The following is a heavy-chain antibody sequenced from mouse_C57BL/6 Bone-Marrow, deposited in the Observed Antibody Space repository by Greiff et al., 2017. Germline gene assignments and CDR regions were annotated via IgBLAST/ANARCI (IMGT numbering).Heavy chain of an antibody. CDR1: GYTFTSYW. Sequence: QVQLKQPGAELVRPGSSVKLSCKASGYTFTSYWMDWVKQRPGQGLEWIGNIYPSDSETHYNQKFKDKATLTVDKSSSTAYMQLSSLTSEDSAVYYCARDLLLFYYAMDYWGQGTSVTVSS. V-gene: IGHV1-61*01. J-gene: IGHJ4*01. CDR2: IYPSDSET. CDR3: ARDLLLFYYAMDY. D-gene: IGHD2-10*01.